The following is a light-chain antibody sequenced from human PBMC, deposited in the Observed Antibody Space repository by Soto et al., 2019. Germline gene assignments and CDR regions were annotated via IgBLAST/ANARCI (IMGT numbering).Light chain of an antibody. Sequence: QLVLTQSPSASASLGASVKLTCTLSSGHSSYAIAWHQQQPEKGPRYLMKLNSDGSHSKGDGIPDRFSGSSSGAERYLTISSLLAEDEADYYCQTWGTGLLVFGGGTQLTVL. CDR1: SGHSSYA. CDR3: QTWGTGLLV. CDR2: LNSDGSH. V-gene: IGLV4-69*01. J-gene: IGLJ3*02.